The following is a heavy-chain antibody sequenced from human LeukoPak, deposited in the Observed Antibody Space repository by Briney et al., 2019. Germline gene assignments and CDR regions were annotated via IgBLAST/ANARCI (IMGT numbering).Heavy chain of an antibody. CDR3: ARDHEEYCSGGSCSRFDY. CDR2: ISTSSSYI. D-gene: IGHD2-15*01. CDR1: GFTVSSNY. J-gene: IGHJ4*02. Sequence: GGFLRLSCAASGFTVSSNYMSWVRQAPGKGLEWVSSISTSSSYIYYADSVKGRFTISRDNARNSLYLQMNSLRAEDTAVYYCARDHEEYCSGGSCSRFDYWGQGTLVTVSS. V-gene: IGHV3-21*01.